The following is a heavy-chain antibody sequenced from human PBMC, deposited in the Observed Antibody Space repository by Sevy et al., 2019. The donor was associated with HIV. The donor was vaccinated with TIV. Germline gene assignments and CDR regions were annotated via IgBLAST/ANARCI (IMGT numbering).Heavy chain of an antibody. V-gene: IGHV4-59*01. CDR2: IYFTGNT. Sequence: SETLSLTCSVSGGSISSYFWTWVRQSPGKGLEWIGNIYFTGNTDYSPSLKSLVTLSLDTSKSQFFLTLKSVTAADTAIYFCARDSTTRPRVLDYWGQGTMVTVSS. D-gene: IGHD1-1*01. J-gene: IGHJ4*02. CDR1: GGSISSYF. CDR3: ARDSTTRPRVLDY.